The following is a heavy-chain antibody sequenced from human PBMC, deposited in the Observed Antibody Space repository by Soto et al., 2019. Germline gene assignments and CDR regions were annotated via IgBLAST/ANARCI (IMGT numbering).Heavy chain of an antibody. CDR3: ARDFYDSSGYYPDY. CDR2: ISYSGST. D-gene: IGHD3-22*01. Sequence: SGDLSLTCAVSGGSISGHYWSWIRQPPGKGLEWIGHISYSGSTTYNPSLKSRVIILVDTSKNRFSLKLGSVTAADTAVYYCARDFYDSSGYYPDYWGQGTLVTVSS. J-gene: IGHJ4*02. V-gene: IGHV4-59*11. CDR1: GGSISGHY.